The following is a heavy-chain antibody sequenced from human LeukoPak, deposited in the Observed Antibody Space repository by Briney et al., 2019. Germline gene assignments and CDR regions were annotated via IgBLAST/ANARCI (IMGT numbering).Heavy chain of an antibody. CDR2: IIPIFGTA. V-gene: IGHV1-69*05. Sequence: PTASVKVSCKASGGTFSSYAISWVRQAPGQGLEWMGGIIPIFGTANYAQKFQGRVTITTDESTSTAYMELSSLRSEDTAVYYCARCGSDYVNSYYYYYMDVWGKGTTVTVSS. CDR1: GGTFSSYA. J-gene: IGHJ6*03. D-gene: IGHD4-17*01. CDR3: ARCGSDYVNSYYYYYMDV.